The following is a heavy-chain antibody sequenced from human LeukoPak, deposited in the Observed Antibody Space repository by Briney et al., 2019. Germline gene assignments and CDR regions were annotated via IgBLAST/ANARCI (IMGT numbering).Heavy chain of an antibody. CDR2: IYISGRT. CDR3: ARGLNYGGSGYYFDS. V-gene: IGHV4-61*02. Sequence: SETLSLTCTVSGGSISSGYSWTWIRQPAGEGLEWIGRIYISGRTDYNLSLKSRITISLDTSKNQFSLEMNSVTAADTAVYYCARGLNYGGSGYYFDSWGPGTLVTVSS. CDR1: GGSISSGYS. D-gene: IGHD3-22*01. J-gene: IGHJ4*02.